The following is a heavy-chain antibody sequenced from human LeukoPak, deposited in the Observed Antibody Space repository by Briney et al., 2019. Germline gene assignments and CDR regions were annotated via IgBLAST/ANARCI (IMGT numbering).Heavy chain of an antibody. CDR2: IYYTGST. V-gene: IGHV4-59*01. CDR3: ARQQLSQLYYFDN. D-gene: IGHD6-13*01. CDR1: GGSISSYY. Sequence: SETVSLTCTVTGGSISSYYWSWTRQPPGKGLEWIGYIYYTGSTNYNPSLKSRVTISVDTSKNQFSLKLSSVTAADTAVYYCARQQLSQLYYFDNWGKGTMVTVSS. J-gene: IGHJ4*02.